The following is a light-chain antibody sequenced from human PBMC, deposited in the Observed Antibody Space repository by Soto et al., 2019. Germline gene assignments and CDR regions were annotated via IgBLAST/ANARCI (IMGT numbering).Light chain of an antibody. J-gene: IGKJ1*01. CDR3: QQYNNWPRT. V-gene: IGKV3-15*01. CDR2: GAS. CDR1: QSVSSN. Sequence: EMLMTQSPAILSVSAVVRTXXSWGASQSVSSNLALYQQKPGQAPRLLIYGASTRATGIPARFSGSGSGTEFTLTISSLQSEDFAVYYCQQYNNWPRTFGQGTKVDI.